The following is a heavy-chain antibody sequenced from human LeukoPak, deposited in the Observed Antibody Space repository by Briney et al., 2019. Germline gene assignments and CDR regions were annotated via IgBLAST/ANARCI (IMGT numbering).Heavy chain of an antibody. CDR2: ISAYTGNT. J-gene: IGHJ4*02. CDR3: ARSGVGYFYDNSGYYPLDY. Sequence: GASVKVSCKASGYTFTNYGISWVRQAPGQGLEWMGWISAYTGNTNYAQNFQGRVTMTTDTSTSTAYMELRSLRPDDTAVYYCARSGVGYFYDNSGYYPLDYWGQGTLVTVSS. V-gene: IGHV1-18*01. CDR1: GYTFTNYG. D-gene: IGHD3-22*01.